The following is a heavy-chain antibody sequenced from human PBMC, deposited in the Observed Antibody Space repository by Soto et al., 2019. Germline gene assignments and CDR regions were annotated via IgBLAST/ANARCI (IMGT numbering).Heavy chain of an antibody. V-gene: IGHV1-2*02. CDR1: GYTFTDYY. CDR3: ARGDSSGPRYFQH. D-gene: IGHD6-19*01. Sequence: ASVKVSCTASGYTFTDYYMHWVRQAPGQGPEWMGWINPHSGGTGFAQKFQGRVTMTRDTSISTAYMELSRLRSDDTAVYYCARGDSSGPRYFQHWGQGTLVTVSS. CDR2: INPHSGGT. J-gene: IGHJ1*01.